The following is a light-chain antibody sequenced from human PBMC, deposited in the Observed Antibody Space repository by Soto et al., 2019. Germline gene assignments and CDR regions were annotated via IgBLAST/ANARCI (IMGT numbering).Light chain of an antibody. Sequence: DIQMTQSPSSLSASVRDRVNITCRASQSISSYLNWCQQKPGKAPKLLIYAASSLQSGVPSRFSGSGSGTDFTLTISSLQPEDFATYYCQQSYSTPRTFGQGTKVDIK. CDR1: QSISSY. CDR2: AAS. CDR3: QQSYSTPRT. V-gene: IGKV1-39*01. J-gene: IGKJ1*01.